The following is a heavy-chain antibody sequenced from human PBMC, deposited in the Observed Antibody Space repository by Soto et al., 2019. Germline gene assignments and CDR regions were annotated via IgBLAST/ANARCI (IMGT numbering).Heavy chain of an antibody. CDR3: ARDLTGYCSSTSCYRYGMDV. V-gene: IGHV3-21*01. CDR1: GFTFSSYS. CDR2: ISSSSRYI. D-gene: IGHD2-2*01. J-gene: IGHJ6*02. Sequence: EVQLVESGGGLVKPGGSLRLSCAASGFTFSSYSMNWVRQAPGKGLEWVSSISSSSRYIYYADSVKGRFTISRDNAKNSLYLQMNSLRAEDTAVYYCARDLTGYCSSTSCYRYGMDVWGQGTTVTVSS.